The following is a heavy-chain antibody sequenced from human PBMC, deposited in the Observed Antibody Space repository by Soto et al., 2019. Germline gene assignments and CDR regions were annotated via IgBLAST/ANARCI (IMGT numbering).Heavy chain of an antibody. CDR2: IYYSGST. V-gene: IGHV4-61*01. Sequence: QVQLQESGPGLVKPSETLSLTCTVSGGSVSSGRYYWSWIRQPPGKGLEWIGYIYYSGSTNNNPSLKRRVTISVDTSKNQFSLKLSSVTAADAAVYYCAGGGGGGYWGQGTLVTVSS. D-gene: IGHD3-16*01. CDR3: AGGGGGGY. CDR1: GGSVSSGRYY. J-gene: IGHJ4*02.